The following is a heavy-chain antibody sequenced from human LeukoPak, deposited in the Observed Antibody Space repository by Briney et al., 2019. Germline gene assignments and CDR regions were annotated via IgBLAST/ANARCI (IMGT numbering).Heavy chain of an antibody. Sequence: GGSLRLSCAASGFTFSSYAMHWVRQAPGKGLEWVAVISYDGSNKYYADSVKGRFTISSDNSKNTLYLQMNSLRAEDTAVYHCARGGGGYVGFDYWGQGTLVTVSS. V-gene: IGHV3-30-3*01. D-gene: IGHD5-12*01. CDR2: ISYDGSNK. CDR1: GFTFSSYA. CDR3: ARGGGGYVGFDY. J-gene: IGHJ4*02.